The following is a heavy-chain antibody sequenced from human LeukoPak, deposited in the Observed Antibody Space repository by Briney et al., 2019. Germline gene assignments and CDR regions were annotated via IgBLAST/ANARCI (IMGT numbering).Heavy chain of an antibody. CDR3: ASTVVVPAGTYFDY. CDR1: GFTFSDYY. J-gene: IGHJ4*02. CDR2: ISSDDTTI. D-gene: IGHD2-2*01. V-gene: IGHV3-11*01. Sequence: GGSLRLSCAASGFTFSDYYMSWIRQAPGKGLEWVSYISSDDTTIYYADSVKGRFTISRDNARNSLYLQMNSLRAEDTAVYYCASTVVVPAGTYFDYWGQGTLVTVSS.